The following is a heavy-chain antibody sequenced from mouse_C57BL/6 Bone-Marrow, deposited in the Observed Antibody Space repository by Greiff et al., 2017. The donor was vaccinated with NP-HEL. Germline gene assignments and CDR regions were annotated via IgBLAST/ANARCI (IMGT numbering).Heavy chain of an antibody. J-gene: IGHJ3*01. V-gene: IGHV14-4*01. CDR2: IDPENGDT. CDR1: GFNIKDDY. Sequence: VQLQQSGAELVRPGASVKLSCTASGFNIKDDYMHWVKQRPEQGLEWIGWIDPENGDTEYASKFQGKATITADTSSNTAYLQLSSLTSEDTAVYYCTIFITTVVAEAYWGQGTLVTVSA. D-gene: IGHD1-1*01. CDR3: TIFITTVVAEAY.